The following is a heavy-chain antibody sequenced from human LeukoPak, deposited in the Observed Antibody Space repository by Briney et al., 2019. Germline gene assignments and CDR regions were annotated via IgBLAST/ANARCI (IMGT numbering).Heavy chain of an antibody. CDR2: IYPADSDI. CDR3: ARQEYCSGASCYTWFDP. Sequence: GESLKISCKGSGYSINNYWIAWGRQLPGKGLEWMGIIYPADSDIRYSPSFQGQVTISADKSISTAYLQWNSLKASDTAMYYCARQEYCSGASCYTWFDPWGQGTLVTVSS. D-gene: IGHD2-15*01. J-gene: IGHJ5*02. V-gene: IGHV5-51*01. CDR1: GYSINNYW.